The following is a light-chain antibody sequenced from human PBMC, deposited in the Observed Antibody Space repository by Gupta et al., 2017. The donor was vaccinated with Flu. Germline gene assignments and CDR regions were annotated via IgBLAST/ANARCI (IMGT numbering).Light chain of an antibody. CDR1: SSDVGGYNY. J-gene: IGLJ1*01. V-gene: IGLV2-14*01. CDR3: SSYTSSSTQV. Sequence: QSALTQPASVSGSPGPSITISCTGTSSDVGGYNYVSWYQQHPGKAPKLMIYEVINRPTGVSNRFSGSKSGNTATLTIAGLEAEDEADYYCSSYTSSSTQVFGTGTKVTVL. CDR2: EVI.